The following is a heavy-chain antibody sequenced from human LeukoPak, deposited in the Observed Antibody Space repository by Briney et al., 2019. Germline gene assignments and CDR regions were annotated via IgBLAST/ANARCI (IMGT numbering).Heavy chain of an antibody. CDR2: IKEDGSQK. Sequence: VGSLRLSCAASGFTFSGSWMTWVRQAPGKGLEWVANIKEDGSQKYYVDSVKGRFTISRDNAQSSLYLQMNSLRVEDTAVYYCARDAAYSRFDYWGRGTLVTVSS. CDR1: GFTFSGSW. D-gene: IGHD2-15*01. J-gene: IGHJ4*02. V-gene: IGHV3-7*01. CDR3: ARDAAYSRFDY.